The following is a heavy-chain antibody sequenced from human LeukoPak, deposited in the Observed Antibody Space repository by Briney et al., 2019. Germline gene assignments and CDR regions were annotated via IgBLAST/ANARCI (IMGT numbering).Heavy chain of an antibody. J-gene: IGHJ4*02. CDR3: AKVRGTMIVVVPSWDY. Sequence: GGSLRLSCVASGFTFKNYAMAWVRQAPGKGLEWVSAISGSGGSTYYADSVKGRFTNSRDNSKHTLYLQMNSLRAEDTAVYYCAKVRGTMIVVVPSWDYWGQGTLVTVCS. V-gene: IGHV3-23*01. D-gene: IGHD3-22*01. CDR2: ISGSGGST. CDR1: GFTFKNYA.